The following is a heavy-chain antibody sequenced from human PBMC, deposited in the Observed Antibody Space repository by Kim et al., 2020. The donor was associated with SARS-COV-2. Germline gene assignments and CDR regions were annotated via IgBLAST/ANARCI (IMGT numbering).Heavy chain of an antibody. D-gene: IGHD3-3*01. Sequence: GGSLRLSCAASGFTFSSYSMNWVRQAPGKGLEWVSSISSSSSYIYYADSVKGRFTISRDNAKNSLYLQMNSLRAEDTAVYYCARSPSYDFWSGYYSYFDYWGQGTLVTVSS. CDR1: GFTFSSYS. CDR2: ISSSSSYI. V-gene: IGHV3-21*01. CDR3: ARSPSYDFWSGYYSYFDY. J-gene: IGHJ4*02.